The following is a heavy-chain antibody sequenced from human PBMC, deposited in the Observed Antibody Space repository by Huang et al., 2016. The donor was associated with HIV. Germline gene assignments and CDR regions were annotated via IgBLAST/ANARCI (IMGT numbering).Heavy chain of an antibody. V-gene: IGHV3-30*18. D-gene: IGHD6-13*01. CDR1: GFTFSSYG. CDR2: ISYDAKTK. J-gene: IGHJ4*02. Sequence: QVQLVESGGGVVQPGRSLRISCAASGFTFSSYGMHWVRQAPGKGLGVVAGISYDAKTKYYADSVKGRVSISRDNSKTTVYLQLNSLRLEDTAVYYCVKGGSAAAVLDFWGQGTLVTVSS. CDR3: VKGGSAAAVLDF.